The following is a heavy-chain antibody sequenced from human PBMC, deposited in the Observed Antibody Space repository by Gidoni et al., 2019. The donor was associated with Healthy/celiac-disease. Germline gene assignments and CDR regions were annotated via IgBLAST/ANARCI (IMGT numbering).Heavy chain of an antibody. Sequence: HVQLQQWGAGLLTPSETLSLTCAVYGGSFSGYYWSWIRQPPGKGLEWIGEINHSGSTNYNPSLKSRVTISVDTSKNQFSLKLSSVTAADTAVYYCASTVADWGQGTLVTVSS. D-gene: IGHD4-17*01. CDR1: GGSFSGYY. V-gene: IGHV4-34*01. CDR2: INHSGST. CDR3: ASTVAD. J-gene: IGHJ4*02.